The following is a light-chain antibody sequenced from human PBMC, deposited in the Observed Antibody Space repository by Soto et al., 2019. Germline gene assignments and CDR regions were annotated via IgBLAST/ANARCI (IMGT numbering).Light chain of an antibody. V-gene: IGLV2-8*01. Sequence: QSALTQPPSASGSPGQLVTISCTGTSSDVGGYNYVSWYQHHPGKAPKLIIYEVYKRPSGVPDRFSGSKSGNTAALTVSGLQAEDEADYYCSSYVGTNSYVFGTGTKVTVL. CDR1: SSDVGGYNY. J-gene: IGLJ1*01. CDR2: EVY. CDR3: SSYVGTNSYV.